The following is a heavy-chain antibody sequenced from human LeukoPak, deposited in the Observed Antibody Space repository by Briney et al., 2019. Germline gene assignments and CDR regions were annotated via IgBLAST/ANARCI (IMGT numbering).Heavy chain of an antibody. J-gene: IGHJ4*02. CDR2: IFYSGST. CDR1: GGSVSSSSYY. D-gene: IGHD4-17*01. V-gene: IGHV4-39*01. CDR3: ARSTVTTWVGDFDY. Sequence: SETLSLTCTVSGGSVSSSSYYWGWIRQPPGKGLEWIGSIFYSGSTYYNPSLQSRVTISIDTSKNQFSLKPSSVTAADTAVYYCARSTVTTWVGDFDYWGQGTLVTVSS.